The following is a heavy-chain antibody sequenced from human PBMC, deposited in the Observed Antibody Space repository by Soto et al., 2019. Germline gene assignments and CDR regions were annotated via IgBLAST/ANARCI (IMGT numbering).Heavy chain of an antibody. V-gene: IGHV1-46*03. CDR1: GYTFTSYY. J-gene: IGHJ6*03. CDR3: ARAAAMVRGVIIRKGGYYYYMDV. CDR2: INPSGGST. Sequence: ASLKVACKTSGYTFTSYYMRWVRHTPGQGLEWIGIINPSGGSTSYAQKFQGRVTMTRDTSTSTVYMELSSLRSEDTAVYYCARAAAMVRGVIIRKGGYYYYMDVWGKGTTVTVSS. D-gene: IGHD3-10*01.